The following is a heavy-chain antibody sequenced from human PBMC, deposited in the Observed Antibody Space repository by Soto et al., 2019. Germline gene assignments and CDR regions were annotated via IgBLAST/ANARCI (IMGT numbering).Heavy chain of an antibody. D-gene: IGHD1-26*01. J-gene: IGHJ4*02. CDR3: GRGRSGQIVGLY. CDR1: VEALTGNY. Sequence: APVTVCYEDSVEALTGNYSQCVQRAAEQGPEWMGEIGPDSGATSYGQRFQGRVTMTRDMAITTVYMELNNLSPDDTAAYYCGRGRSGQIVGLYWGRRTTVSVSS. CDR2: IGPDSGAT. V-gene: IGHV1-2*02.